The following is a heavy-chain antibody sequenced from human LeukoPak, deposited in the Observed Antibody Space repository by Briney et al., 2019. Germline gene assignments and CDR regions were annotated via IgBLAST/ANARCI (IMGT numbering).Heavy chain of an antibody. CDR3: VTDGDKWNDFEY. CDR2: ISKDGNEI. J-gene: IGHJ4*02. V-gene: IGHV3-7*01. Sequence: GGSLRLSCAASGLSLSNFWMHWVRQAPGKGLEWVAIISKDGNEIKYVDSVKGRFTLSRDNAKSSVYLQMNSLRTEDTALYYCVTDGDKWNDFEYWGQGTLVTVSS. CDR1: GLSLSNFW. D-gene: IGHD1-1*01.